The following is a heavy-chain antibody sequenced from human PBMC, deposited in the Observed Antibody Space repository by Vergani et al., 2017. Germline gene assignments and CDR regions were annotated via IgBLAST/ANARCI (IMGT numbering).Heavy chain of an antibody. J-gene: IGHJ4*02. CDR3: ARMWGYDEGDAFRIGYFDS. Sequence: QVQLQESGPGLVKPSQTLSLTCSVSGDSISSGVYYWNWIRQHPGKGLEWIGYIYSTGSTHHNPSLRRRINMSVDTSKNQFSLNLNSVTAADTAMYYCARMWGYDEGDAFRIGYFDSWGPGILVTVSS. V-gene: IGHV4-31*03. CDR2: IYSTGST. D-gene: IGHD3-22*01. CDR1: GDSISSGVYY.